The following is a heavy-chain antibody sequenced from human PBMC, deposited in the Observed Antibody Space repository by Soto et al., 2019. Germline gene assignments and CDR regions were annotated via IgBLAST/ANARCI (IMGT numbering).Heavy chain of an antibody. D-gene: IGHD3-3*01. J-gene: IGHJ6*02. CDR2: IDPSDSYT. V-gene: IGHV5-10-1*01. CDR1: GYSFTSYW. CDR3: ARLYYDFWSGYPNPHYYYHGMDV. Sequence: GESLKISCKGSGYSFTSYWISWLRQMPGKGLEWMGRIDPSDSYTSYSPSFQGHVTISADKSISTAYLQWSSLKASDTAMYYCARLYYDFWSGYPNPHYYYHGMDVRGQGSTVTVSS.